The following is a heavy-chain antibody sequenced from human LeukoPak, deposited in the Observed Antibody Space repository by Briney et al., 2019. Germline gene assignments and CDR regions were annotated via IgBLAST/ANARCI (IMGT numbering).Heavy chain of an antibody. J-gene: IGHJ3*02. CDR1: GFTFSSYE. CDR2: ISSSGSTI. Sequence: GGSLRLSCAASGFTFSSYEMNWVRPAPGKGLEGVSYISSSGSTIYYADSVKGRFTISRDNAKNSLYLQMNSLRAEDTAVYYCARTIWSGYSADAFDIWGQGTMVTVPS. V-gene: IGHV3-48*03. CDR3: ARTIWSGYSADAFDI. D-gene: IGHD3-3*01.